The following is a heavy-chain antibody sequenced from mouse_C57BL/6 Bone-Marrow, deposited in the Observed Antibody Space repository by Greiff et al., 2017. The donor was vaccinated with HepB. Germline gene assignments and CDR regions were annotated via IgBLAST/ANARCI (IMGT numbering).Heavy chain of an antibody. CDR2: ISSGGSYT. D-gene: IGHD2-4*01. CDR3: ARLSIYYDYDEGYAMDY. CDR1: GFTFSSYG. Sequence: EVQGVESGGDLVKPGGSLKLSCAASGFTFSSYGMSWVRQTPDKRLEWVATISSGGSYTYYPDSVKGRFTISRDNAKNTLYLQMSSLKSEDTAMYYCARLSIYYDYDEGYAMDYWGQGTSVTVSS. J-gene: IGHJ4*01. V-gene: IGHV5-6*01.